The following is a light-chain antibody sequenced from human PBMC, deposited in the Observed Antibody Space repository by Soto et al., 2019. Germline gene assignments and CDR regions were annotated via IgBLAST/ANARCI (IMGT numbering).Light chain of an antibody. CDR1: QSLVYSDGNTY. J-gene: IGKJ1*01. V-gene: IGKV2-24*01. CDR3: IQFSHFPRT. Sequence: VLTQTPLSSPVTLGHPASISCRSSQSLVYSDGNTYLSWLQQRRGQPPRLLIYQVSNRFSGVPDRFSGRGAGTDFTLKISRVEAEDVGVYSCIQFSHFPRTFGQGTKVEI. CDR2: QVS.